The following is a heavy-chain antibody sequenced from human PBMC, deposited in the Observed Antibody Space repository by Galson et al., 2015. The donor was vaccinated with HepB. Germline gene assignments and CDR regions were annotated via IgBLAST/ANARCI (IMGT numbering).Heavy chain of an antibody. CDR2: IDPSDSYT. CDR3: ARQPLYCSSTSCYPYYYYGMDV. J-gene: IGHJ6*02. Sequence: QSGAEVKKPGESLRISCKGSGYSFTSYWISWVRQMPGKGLEWMGRIDPSDSYTNYSPSFQGHVTISADKSISTAYLQWSSLKASDTAMYYCARQPLYCSSTSCYPYYYYGMDVWGQGTTVTVSS. D-gene: IGHD2-2*01. CDR1: GYSFTSYW. V-gene: IGHV5-10-1*01.